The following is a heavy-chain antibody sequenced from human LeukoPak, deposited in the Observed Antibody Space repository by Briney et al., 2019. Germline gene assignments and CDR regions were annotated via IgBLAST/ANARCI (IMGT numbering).Heavy chain of an antibody. J-gene: IGHJ4*02. CDR3: ARDTGKSGYPDY. CDR2: IYSSGII. Sequence: SETLSLTSTVSGGSISSYYWSWIRQPAGKAPEWIGRIYSSGIINYNPSLKSRVTMSLDNSKNQLSLKLSYVTAADTAVYYCARDTGKSGYPDYWGQGTLVTVSS. D-gene: IGHD3-3*01. V-gene: IGHV4-4*07. CDR1: GGSISSYY.